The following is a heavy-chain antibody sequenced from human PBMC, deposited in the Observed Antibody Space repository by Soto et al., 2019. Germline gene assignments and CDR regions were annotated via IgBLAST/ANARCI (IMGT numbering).Heavy chain of an antibody. V-gene: IGHV4-61*01. Sequence: SETLSLTCTVSGASVSSGNQYWSRIRQPPGKRLEWIGFIYNSVITNYSPSLKSRVSISADTSRNQFSLKMSSVTAADTAVYYCARTDFAGYSVPLEYWGQGNLVT. CDR1: GASVSSGNQY. D-gene: IGHD3-9*01. CDR3: ARTDFAGYSVPLEY. J-gene: IGHJ4*02. CDR2: IYNSVIT.